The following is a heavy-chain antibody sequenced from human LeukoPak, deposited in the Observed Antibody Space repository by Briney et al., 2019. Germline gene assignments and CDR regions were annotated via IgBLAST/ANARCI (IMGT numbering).Heavy chain of an antibody. J-gene: IGHJ3*02. D-gene: IGHD6-19*01. V-gene: IGHV4-39*01. Sequence: KPSETLSLTCTVSGGSISSSSYYWGWIRQPPGKGLEWIGSSYYSGSTYYNPSLKSRVTISVDTSKNQFSLKLSSVTAADTAVYYCARQAVADAFDIWGQGTMVTVSS. CDR1: GGSISSSSYY. CDR2: SYYSGST. CDR3: ARQAVADAFDI.